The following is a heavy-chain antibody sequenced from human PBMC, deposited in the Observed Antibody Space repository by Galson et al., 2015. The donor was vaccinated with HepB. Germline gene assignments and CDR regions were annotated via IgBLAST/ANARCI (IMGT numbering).Heavy chain of an antibody. D-gene: IGHD2-21*01. CDR2: ISGSGGST. CDR3: AKNGVNYDYCYMDV. V-gene: IGHV3-23*01. CDR1: GFTFSSYA. Sequence: SLRLSCAASGFTFSSYAMSWVRQAPGKGLEWVSGISGSGGSTYYADSVKGRFTISRDNSKNTLYLQMNSLRAEDTALYYCAKNGVNYDYCYMDVWGKGTTVTVSS. J-gene: IGHJ6*03.